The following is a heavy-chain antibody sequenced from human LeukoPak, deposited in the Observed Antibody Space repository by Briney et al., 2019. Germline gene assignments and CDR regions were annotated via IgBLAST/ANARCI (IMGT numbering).Heavy chain of an antibody. J-gene: IGHJ4*02. CDR3: ARDPALIPVIPGY. CDR1: GYTFTGYY. V-gene: IGHV1-2*02. CDR2: INSNSGGT. D-gene: IGHD3-16*01. Sequence: ASVTVSCKASGYTFTGYYMHWVRQAPGQGLEWMGWINSNSGGTKYAQKFQGRVTMTRDTSISTAYMELSRLRSDDTAVYYCARDPALIPVIPGYWGQGTLVTVSS.